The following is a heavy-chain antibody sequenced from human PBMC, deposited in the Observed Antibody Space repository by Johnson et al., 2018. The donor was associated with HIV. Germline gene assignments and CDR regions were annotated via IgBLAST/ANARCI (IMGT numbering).Heavy chain of an antibody. CDR1: GFTFSSHA. CDR2: IRGSGDGT. CDR3: AKGRNGYDCDACGI. D-gene: IGHD5-12*01. Sequence: LQLVESGGGLVQPGGSLRLSCAGSGFTFSSHAMSWVRQAPGKGLEWVSAIRGSGDGTYYADSVKGRFTISRDNSKNTLYLQMNSLRADDTAVYYCAKGRNGYDCDACGIWGQGTTVTVSS. V-gene: IGHV3-23*04. J-gene: IGHJ3*02.